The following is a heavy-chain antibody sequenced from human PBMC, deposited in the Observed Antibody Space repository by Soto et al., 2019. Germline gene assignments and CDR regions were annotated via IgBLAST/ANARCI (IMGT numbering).Heavy chain of an antibody. V-gene: IGHV3-23*01. D-gene: IGHD4-17*01. CDR1: GFTFSSYA. CDR2: ISGSGGST. Sequence: GGCLRLSCAASGFTFSSYAMSWVRQAPGKGLEWVSAISGSGGSTYYADSVKGRFTISRDNSKNTLYLQMNSLRSDDTAVYYCAKIGTVTTSEYWGQGTLVTVSS. CDR3: AKIGTVTTSEY. J-gene: IGHJ4*02.